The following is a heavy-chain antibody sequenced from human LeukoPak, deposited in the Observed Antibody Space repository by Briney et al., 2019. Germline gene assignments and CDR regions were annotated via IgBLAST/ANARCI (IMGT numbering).Heavy chain of an antibody. Sequence: PGGSLRLSCAASGFTFSNHWMHWVRQAPGKGLMWVSRINSGGSSTTYADSVKGRFTISRDNAKNTLYLEMNSLRAEDAAVYYCARYQLGDGDYVFDSWGQGNLVTVSS. J-gene: IGHJ4*02. CDR3: ARYQLGDGDYVFDS. V-gene: IGHV3-74*01. D-gene: IGHD4-17*01. CDR1: GFTFSNHW. CDR2: INSGGSST.